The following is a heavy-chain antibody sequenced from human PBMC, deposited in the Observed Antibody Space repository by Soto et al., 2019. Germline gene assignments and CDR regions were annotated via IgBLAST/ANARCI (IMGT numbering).Heavy chain of an antibody. CDR3: ARDALGAADYPHHYYGMDV. Sequence: ASVKVSCKASGYTFTSYGISWVRQAPGQGLEWMGWISACNGNTNYAQKLQGRVTMTTDTSTSTAYMELRSLRSDDTAVYYCARDALGAADYPHHYYGMDVGGQGTTVTVSS. J-gene: IGHJ6*02. CDR2: ISACNGNT. D-gene: IGHD3-16*01. V-gene: IGHV1-18*04. CDR1: GYTFTSYG.